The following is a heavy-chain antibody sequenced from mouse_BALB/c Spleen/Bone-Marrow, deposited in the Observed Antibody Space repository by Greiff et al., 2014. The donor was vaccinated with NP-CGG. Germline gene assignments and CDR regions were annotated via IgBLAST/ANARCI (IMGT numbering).Heavy chain of an antibody. J-gene: IGHJ1*01. D-gene: IGHD2-14*01. V-gene: IGHV1S130*01. CDR2: IHPNSGNT. CDR1: GFTFTSSW. CDR3: ARSYRFWYFDV. Sequence: VQLQESGSVLMRPGTSVNLSCKASGFTFTSSWMHWAKQRPGQGLEWIGDIHPNSGNTYYNEKFKGKATLTVDSSSSTAYVDLSSLTSEDSAVYFCARSYRFWYFDVWGSGTTVTVSS.